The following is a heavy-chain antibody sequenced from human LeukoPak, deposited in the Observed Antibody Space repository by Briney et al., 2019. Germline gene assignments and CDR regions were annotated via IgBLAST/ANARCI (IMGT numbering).Heavy chain of an antibody. CDR2: IIPIFGTA. D-gene: IGHD6-19*01. CDR3: ARSYSSGWYFFDY. Sequence: ASVKVSCTASGGTFSSYAISWVRQAPGQGLEWMGGIIPIFGTANYAQKFQGRVTITADESTSTAYMELSSLRSEDTAVYYCARSYSSGWYFFDYWGQGTLVTVSS. CDR1: GGTFSSYA. V-gene: IGHV1-69*13. J-gene: IGHJ4*02.